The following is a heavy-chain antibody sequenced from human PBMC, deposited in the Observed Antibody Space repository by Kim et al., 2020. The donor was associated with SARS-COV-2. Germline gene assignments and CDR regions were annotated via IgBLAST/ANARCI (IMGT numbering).Heavy chain of an antibody. Sequence: SETLSLTCTVSGGSINSGSYYWGWIRQPAGKGLEWIGSIHHSGSTHYNPSLRSRVSIFVDTSQNQVFLDLKYVTAADTAVYHCVRPQYYYDSCDGPWIWFDPWGQRTLVTVSS. J-gene: IGHJ5*02. CDR1: GGSINSGSYY. D-gene: IGHD3-22*01. CDR2: IHHSGST. CDR3: VRPQYYYDSCDGPWIWFDP. V-gene: IGHV4-39*01.